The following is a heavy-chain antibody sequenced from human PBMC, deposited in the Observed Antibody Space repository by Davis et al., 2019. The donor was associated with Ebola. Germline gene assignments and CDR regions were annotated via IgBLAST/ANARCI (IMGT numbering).Heavy chain of an antibody. CDR1: GFTFDDYA. V-gene: IGHV3-9*01. CDR3: AKDGSR. J-gene: IGHJ4*02. CDR2: ISWNSGSI. Sequence: PGGSLRLSCAASGFTFDDYAMHWVRQAPGKGLEWVSGISWNSGSIGYADSVKGRFTISRDNAKNSLYLQMNSLRAEDTALYYCAKDGSRWGQGTLVTVSS.